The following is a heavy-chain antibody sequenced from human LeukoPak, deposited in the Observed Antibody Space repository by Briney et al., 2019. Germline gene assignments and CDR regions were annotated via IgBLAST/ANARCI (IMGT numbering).Heavy chain of an antibody. V-gene: IGHV3-53*01. D-gene: IGHD3-10*01. CDR2: IYSGGST. CDR1: GFTVSSNY. CDR3: ARDKLLWFGELLGYYGMDV. Sequence: PGGSLRLSCAASGFTVSSNYMSWVRQAPGKGLEWVSVIYSGGSTYYADSVKGRFTISRDNSKNTLYLQMNSLRAEETAVYYCARDKLLWFGELLGYYGMDVWGQGTTVTVSS. J-gene: IGHJ6*02.